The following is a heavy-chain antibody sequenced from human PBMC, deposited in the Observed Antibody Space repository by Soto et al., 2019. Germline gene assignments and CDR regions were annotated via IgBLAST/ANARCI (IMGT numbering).Heavy chain of an antibody. Sequence: SETLSLTCAVSGGSISSGFYSWSWIRQPPGQGLEWIGYIYNSGNTYYNPSLMSRVTISVDRSQNHFSLKLTSVTAADTAVYYYDSSPYTFENWFDPWGQGTLVTVSS. CDR3: DSSPYTFENWFDP. V-gene: IGHV4-30-2*01. J-gene: IGHJ5*02. CDR2: IYNSGNT. CDR1: GGSISSGFYS. D-gene: IGHD3-16*01.